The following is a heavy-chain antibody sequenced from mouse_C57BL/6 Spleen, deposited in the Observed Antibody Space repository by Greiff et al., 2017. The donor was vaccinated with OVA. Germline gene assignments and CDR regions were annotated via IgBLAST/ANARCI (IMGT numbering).Heavy chain of an antibody. CDR2: INPYNGGT. V-gene: IGHV1-19*01. Sequence: EVQLQQSGPVLVKPGASVKMSCKASGYTFTDYYMNWVKQSPGKSLEWIGVINPYNGGTSYNQKFKGKATLTVDNSSSTAYMQLNSLTSEDSAVYYWARRASYGDYFDYWGQGTTLTVSS. CDR1: GYTFTDYY. CDR3: ARRASYGDYFDY. J-gene: IGHJ2*01. D-gene: IGHD1-1*01.